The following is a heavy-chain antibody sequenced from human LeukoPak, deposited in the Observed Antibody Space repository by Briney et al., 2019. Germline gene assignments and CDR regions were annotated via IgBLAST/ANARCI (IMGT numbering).Heavy chain of an antibody. CDR1: GGSISSYY. Sequence: KPSETLSLTCTVSGGSISSYYWSWIRQPPGKGLEWIGYIYYSGSTNYNPSLKSRVTISVDTSKNQFSLKLSSVTAADTAVYYCARGILDSSGYYGPFFDYWGQGTLVTVSS. J-gene: IGHJ4*02. V-gene: IGHV4-59*01. CDR3: ARGILDSSGYYGPFFDY. CDR2: IYYSGST. D-gene: IGHD3-22*01.